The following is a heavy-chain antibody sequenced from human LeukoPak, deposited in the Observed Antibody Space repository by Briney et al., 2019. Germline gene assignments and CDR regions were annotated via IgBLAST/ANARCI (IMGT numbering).Heavy chain of an antibody. CDR2: IIHNGTT. CDR3: ARRRRVMGIFLFDP. J-gene: IGHJ5*02. CDR1: GGSLSGYF. V-gene: IGHV4-34*12. D-gene: IGHD2-15*01. Sequence: SETLSLTCAVYGGSLSGYFWSWIRQSPGKGLEWIGEIIHNGTTNYNPSLKSRVTISGDTSKNQFSLNLISVTAADTAVYYCARRRRVMGIFLFDPWGQGTLVTVSS.